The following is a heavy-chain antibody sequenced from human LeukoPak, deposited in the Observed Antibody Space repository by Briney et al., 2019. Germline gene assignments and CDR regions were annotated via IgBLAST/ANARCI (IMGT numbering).Heavy chain of an antibody. CDR3: AREGAYCSGTDCFATTVDA. CDR1: GYSISSGDYY. CDR2: VDLGGRP. D-gene: IGHD2-2*01. Sequence: SQTLSLTCNVSGYSISSGDYYWTWIRQPAGKGLEWIGRVDLGGRPIFKTSLIGRVTVSVDPSKNQFSLSLTSVTAADTATYYCAREGAYCSGTDCFATTVDAWGPGALVTVSS. V-gene: IGHV4-61*02. J-gene: IGHJ5*02.